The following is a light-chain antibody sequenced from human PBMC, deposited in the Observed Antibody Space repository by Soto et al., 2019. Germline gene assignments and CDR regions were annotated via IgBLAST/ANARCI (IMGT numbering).Light chain of an antibody. CDR1: QSIGSW. CDR3: QQYNDFQYA. V-gene: IGKV1-5*03. J-gene: IGKJ2*01. CDR2: KAT. Sequence: DIQMTQSPSTLSASVGDGVTITCRASQSIGSWLAWYQQKPGKAPKLLIYKATNLQSGVPSRFSGSGSGTDFSLTISSLQPVYSATYYCQQYNDFQYAFGQGTKLEI.